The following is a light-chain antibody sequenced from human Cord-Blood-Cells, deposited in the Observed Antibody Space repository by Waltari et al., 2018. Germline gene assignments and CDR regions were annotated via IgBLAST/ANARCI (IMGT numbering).Light chain of an antibody. Sequence: QSALTQPASVSGSPGQSITISCTGTSSDVGGYNYVSWYQQHPGKAPKLMSYDVSNRPSGVSNRFSVSKSGSTASLTISGLQGEDEADYYCSSYTSSSTLVFGGGTKLTVL. CDR2: DVS. CDR3: SSYTSSSTLV. V-gene: IGLV2-14*03. J-gene: IGLJ3*02. CDR1: SSDVGGYNY.